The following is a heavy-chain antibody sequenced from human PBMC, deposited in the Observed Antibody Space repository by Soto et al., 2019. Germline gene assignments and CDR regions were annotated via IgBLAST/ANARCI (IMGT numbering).Heavy chain of an antibody. CDR2: TYYSGCT. Sequence: QVQLQESGPGLVTPSETLSLTCTVSGGSISSYYWSWFRQPPGKGLEWIVYTYYSGCTNYNPSLKVRVPLSVDTSKNEFSLKLSSVTAADTAVYYCARRYGGTFDYWGEGTLITVSS. CDR1: GGSISSYY. V-gene: IGHV4-59*08. CDR3: ARRYGGTFDY. D-gene: IGHD2-15*01. J-gene: IGHJ4*02.